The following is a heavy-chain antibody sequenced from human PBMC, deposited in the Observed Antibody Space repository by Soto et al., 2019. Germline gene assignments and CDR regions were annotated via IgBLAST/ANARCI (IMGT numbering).Heavy chain of an antibody. CDR2: INPSGGST. Sequence: GASVNVSCKASGYTFTSYGISWVRQAPGQGLEWMGIINPSGGSTSYAQKFQGRVTMTRDTSTSTVYMELSSLRSEDTAVYYCARDCVVVPAAIRYYYYGMDVWGQGTTVTVSS. D-gene: IGHD2-2*02. V-gene: IGHV1-46*01. J-gene: IGHJ6*02. CDR1: GYTFTSYG. CDR3: ARDCVVVPAAIRYYYYGMDV.